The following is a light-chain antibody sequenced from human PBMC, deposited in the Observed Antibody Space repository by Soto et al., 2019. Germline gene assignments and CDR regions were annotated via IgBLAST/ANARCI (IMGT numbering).Light chain of an antibody. CDR3: QQFGNSPPLT. CDR1: QSVSSSY. V-gene: IGKV3-20*01. CDR2: GAS. Sequence: EIVLTQSPGTVSLSPGESATLSCRASQSVSSSYLAWYQQKPGQAPRLLIYGASSRATGIPDRFSGSGSGTDFTLTISRLEPEDFAVYYCQQFGNSPPLTFGGGTKVDIK. J-gene: IGKJ4*01.